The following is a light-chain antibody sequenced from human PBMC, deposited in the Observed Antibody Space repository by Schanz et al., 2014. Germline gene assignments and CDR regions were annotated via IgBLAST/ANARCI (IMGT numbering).Light chain of an antibody. CDR3: TSYTSVSTWV. V-gene: IGLV2-14*01. CDR1: SRDVGGNYF. Sequence: QSALTQPASVSGSPGQSITISCTGTSRDVGGNYFVSWYQQYPGKAPKLMICDVSNRPSGVSNRFSGSKSGNTASLTISGLQAEDEADYYCTSYTSVSTWVFGGGTKLTVL. J-gene: IGLJ3*02. CDR2: DVS.